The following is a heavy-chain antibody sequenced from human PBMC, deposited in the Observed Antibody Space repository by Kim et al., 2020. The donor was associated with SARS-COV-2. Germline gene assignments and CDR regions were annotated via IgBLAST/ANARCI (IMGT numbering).Heavy chain of an antibody. CDR2: INVGSDNR. Sequence: ASVKVSCKASGYTFTRSTMHWVRQAPGQRFEWMGWINVGSDNRKYSEDFQGRVTFTRDTSARTAYMELSSLRSEDTAMYYCARDGGGSRFFDDWGQGTLVVVSS. D-gene: IGHD3-16*01. CDR3: ARDGGGSRFFDD. V-gene: IGHV1-3*01. J-gene: IGHJ4*02. CDR1: GYTFTRST.